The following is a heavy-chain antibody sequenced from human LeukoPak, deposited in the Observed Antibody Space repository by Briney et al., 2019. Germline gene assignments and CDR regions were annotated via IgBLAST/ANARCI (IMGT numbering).Heavy chain of an antibody. J-gene: IGHJ4*02. CDR1: GFTFSSYS. V-gene: IGHV3-30*18. Sequence: GALRLSCAASGFTFSSYSMNWVRQAPGKGLEWVAVISYDGSNKYYADSVKGRFTISRDNSKNTLYLQMNSLRAEDTAVYYCAKDPFYGSGSYYTSSDYWGQGTLVTVSS. CDR2: ISYDGSNK. D-gene: IGHD3-10*01. CDR3: AKDPFYGSGSYYTSSDY.